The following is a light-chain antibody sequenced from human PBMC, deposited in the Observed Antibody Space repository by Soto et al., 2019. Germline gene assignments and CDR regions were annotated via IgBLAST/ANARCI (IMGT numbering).Light chain of an antibody. CDR2: NTD. CDR3: VLYMGSGIVI. V-gene: IGLV8-61*01. Sequence: QAVVTQAPSFSVSPGGTVTLSCALRSGSVSTTYYPSWYQQTPGQAPRTLIYNTDTRSSGVPDRFSGSILENKAALTITGAQADDESDYYCVLYMGSGIVIFGGGTKLTVL. J-gene: IGLJ2*01. CDR1: SGSVSTTYY.